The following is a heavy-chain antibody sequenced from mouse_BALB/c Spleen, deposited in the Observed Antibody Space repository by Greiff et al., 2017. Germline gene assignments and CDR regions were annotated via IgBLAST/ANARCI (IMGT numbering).Heavy chain of an antibody. J-gene: IGHJ1*01. V-gene: IGHV5-15*02. CDR1: GFTFSDYG. D-gene: IGHD4-1*01. Sequence: EVMVVESGGGLVQPGGSRKLSCAASGFTFSDYGMAWVRQAPGKGPEWVAFISNLAYSIYYADTVTGRFTISRGNAKNTLYLEMSSLRSEDTAMYYCARDGTGGYWYFDVWGAGTTVTVSS. CDR2: ISNLAYSI. CDR3: ARDGTGGYWYFDV.